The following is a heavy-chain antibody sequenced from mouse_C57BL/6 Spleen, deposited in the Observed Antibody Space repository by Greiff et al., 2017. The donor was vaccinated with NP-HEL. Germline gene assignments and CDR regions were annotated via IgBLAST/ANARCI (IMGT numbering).Heavy chain of an antibody. CDR2: IYYSGTI. Sequence: EVKLMESGPGLVKPSQTVFLTCTVTGISITTGNYRWSWIRQFPGNKLEWIGYIYYSGTITYNPSLTSRTTITRDTPKNQFFLEMNSLTAEDTATYYCARVGANYAMDYWGQGTSVTVSS. V-gene: IGHV3-5*01. J-gene: IGHJ4*01. CDR1: GISITTGNYR. CDR3: ARVGANYAMDY.